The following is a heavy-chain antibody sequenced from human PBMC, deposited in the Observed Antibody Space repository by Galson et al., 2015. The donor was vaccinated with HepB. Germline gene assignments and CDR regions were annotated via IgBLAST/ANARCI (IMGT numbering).Heavy chain of an antibody. V-gene: IGHV1-18*01. CDR3: ATARYSTSPPDN. J-gene: IGHJ4*02. CDR2: ISAYSGDT. Sequence: SVKVSCKASGYTFTSYSINWVRQAPGQGLEWMGWISAYSGDTSYAQKLQGRVTMTTDTSTSTAYMELRSLRSDDTAVYYCATARYSTSPPDNWGQGTLVTVSS. CDR1: GYTFTSYS. D-gene: IGHD6-6*01.